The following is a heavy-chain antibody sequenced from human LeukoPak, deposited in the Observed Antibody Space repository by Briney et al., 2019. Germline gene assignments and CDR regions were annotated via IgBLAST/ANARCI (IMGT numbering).Heavy chain of an antibody. J-gene: IGHJ6*02. V-gene: IGHV3-11*01. CDR2: IASSGSTI. CDR3: ARDGNRYCSSTSCYSGYYYYGMDV. CDR1: GFTLSDYY. D-gene: IGHD2-2*02. Sequence: PGGSLRLSCAASGFTLSDYYMSWIRQAPGKGLEWISYIASSGSTIYYADSVKGRFTISRDNAKNSLYLQMNSLRVEDTALYYCARDGNRYCSSTSCYSGYYYYGMDVWGQGTTVTVSS.